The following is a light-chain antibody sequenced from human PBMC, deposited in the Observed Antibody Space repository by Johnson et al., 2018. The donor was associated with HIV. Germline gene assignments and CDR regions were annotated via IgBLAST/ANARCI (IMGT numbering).Light chain of an antibody. CDR1: SSNIGNNY. V-gene: IGLV1-51*02. CDR3: GTWDSSLSAL. Sequence: QSVLTQPPSVSAAPGQKVTISCSGSSSNIGNNYVSWYQQLPGTAPKLLIYENNKRPSGIPYRFSGSKSGTSATLGITGLQTGDEADYYCGTWDSSLSALFGTGTKVTVL. CDR2: ENN. J-gene: IGLJ1*01.